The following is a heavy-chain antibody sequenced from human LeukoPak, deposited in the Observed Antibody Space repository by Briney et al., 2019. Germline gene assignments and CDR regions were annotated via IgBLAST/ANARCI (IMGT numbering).Heavy chain of an antibody. CDR1: GFTFSSYS. CDR3: ARGRGPGAVVVVAATWGALVY. CDR2: ISSSSSYI. V-gene: IGHV3-21*04. D-gene: IGHD2-15*01. J-gene: IGHJ4*02. Sequence: GGSLRLSCAASGFTFSSYSMNWVRQAPGKGREGVSSISSSSSYIYYADSVKGRFTISRDNAKHSLYLQINSLRAEATAVYYCARGRGPGAVVVVAATWGALVYWGQGTLVTVSS.